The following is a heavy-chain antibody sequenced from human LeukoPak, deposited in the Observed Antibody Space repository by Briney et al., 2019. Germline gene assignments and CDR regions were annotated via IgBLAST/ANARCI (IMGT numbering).Heavy chain of an antibody. CDR1: GDSVTSSY. V-gene: IGHV4-4*07. Sequence: SETLSLTCTVSGDSVTSSYWCWIRQSAGKGLEWIGRIYDNANTNYNPSLKSRVTISVDTSKNQFSLKLSSVTAADTAVYYCAREGRYDSSGYYPGSDAFDTWGQGTMVTVSS. J-gene: IGHJ3*02. CDR2: IYDNANT. CDR3: AREGRYDSSGYYPGSDAFDT. D-gene: IGHD3-22*01.